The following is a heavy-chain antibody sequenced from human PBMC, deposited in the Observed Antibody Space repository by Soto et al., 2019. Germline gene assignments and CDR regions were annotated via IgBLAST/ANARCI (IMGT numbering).Heavy chain of an antibody. CDR2: IYPGDSDT. CDR1: GYSFTSYW. J-gene: IGHJ6*02. CDR3: ARLEYSISYYYYYGMDV. D-gene: IGHD6-6*01. Sequence: GESLKISCKGSGYSFTSYWIGWVRQMPGKGLEWMGIIYPGDSDTRYSPSFQGQVTISADKSISTAYLQWSSLKASDTAMYYCARLEYSISYYYYYGMDVWGQGTTVTVSS. V-gene: IGHV5-51*01.